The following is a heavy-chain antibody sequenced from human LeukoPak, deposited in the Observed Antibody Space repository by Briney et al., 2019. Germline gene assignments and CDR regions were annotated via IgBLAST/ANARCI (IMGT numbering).Heavy chain of an antibody. CDR2: IWYDGSNK. CDR3: ARDLSIRGYSYGYIDY. Sequence: PGGSLRLSCAASGFTFSSYGMHWVRQAPGKGLEWVAVIWYDGSNKYYADSVKGRFTISRDNSKNTLYLQMNSLRAEDTAVYYCARDLSIRGYSYGYIDYWGQGTLVTVSA. CDR1: GFTFSSYG. D-gene: IGHD5-18*01. J-gene: IGHJ4*02. V-gene: IGHV3-33*01.